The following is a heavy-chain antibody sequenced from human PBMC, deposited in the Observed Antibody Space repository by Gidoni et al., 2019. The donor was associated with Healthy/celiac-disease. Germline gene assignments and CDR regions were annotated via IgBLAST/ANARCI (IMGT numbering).Heavy chain of an antibody. V-gene: IGHV4-34*01. Sequence: QVQLQQWGAGLLKPSETLSLTCAVYGGSFSGYYWSWIRQPPGKGLEWIGEINHSGSTNYNPSLKSRVTISVDTSKNQFSLKLSSVTAADTAVYYCARGHGGCSGGSCYSPYYYYGMDVWGQGTTVTVSS. J-gene: IGHJ6*02. CDR3: ARGHGGCSGGSCYSPYYYYGMDV. CDR2: INHSGST. D-gene: IGHD2-15*01. CDR1: GGSFSGYY.